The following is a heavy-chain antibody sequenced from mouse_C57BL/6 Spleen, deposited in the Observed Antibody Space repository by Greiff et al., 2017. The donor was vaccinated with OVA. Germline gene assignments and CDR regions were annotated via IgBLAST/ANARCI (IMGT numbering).Heavy chain of an antibody. J-gene: IGHJ4*01. CDR3: ARAPTSAMDY. V-gene: IGHV5-6*01. CDR1: GFTFSSYG. CDR2: ISSGGSYT. Sequence: EVKLVESGGDLVKPGGSLKLSCAASGFTFSSYGMSWVRQTPDKRLEWVATISSGGSYTYYPDSVKGRFTISRDNAKNTLYLQMSSLKSEDTAMYYCARAPTSAMDYWGQGTSVTVSS.